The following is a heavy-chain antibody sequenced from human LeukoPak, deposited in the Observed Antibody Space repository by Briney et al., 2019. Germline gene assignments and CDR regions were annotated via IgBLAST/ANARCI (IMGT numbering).Heavy chain of an antibody. V-gene: IGHV3-48*01. Sequence: PGGSLRLSCAASGFTFSSYWMHWVRQAPGKGLEWVSYISSSSSTIYYADSVKGRFTISRDNAKNSLYLQMNSLRAEDTAVYYCARGAVGATDYWGQGTLVTVSS. CDR3: ARGAVGATDY. CDR1: GFTFSSYW. J-gene: IGHJ4*02. D-gene: IGHD1-26*01. CDR2: ISSSSSTI.